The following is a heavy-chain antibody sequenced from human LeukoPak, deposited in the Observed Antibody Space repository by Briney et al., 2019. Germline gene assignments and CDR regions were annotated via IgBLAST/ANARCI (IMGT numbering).Heavy chain of an antibody. CDR2: INPSGGST. V-gene: IGHV1-46*01. CDR1: GYTFTIYY. CDR3: ARDSYCSSTSCYHGDFDY. D-gene: IGHD2-2*01. J-gene: IGHJ4*02. Sequence: ASVTVSLKASGYTFTIYYMHWVRQAPGQGLEWMGIINPSGGSTSYAQKFQGRVTMTRDTSTSTVYMELSSLRSEDTVVYYCARDSYCSSTSCYHGDFDYWGQGTLVTVSS.